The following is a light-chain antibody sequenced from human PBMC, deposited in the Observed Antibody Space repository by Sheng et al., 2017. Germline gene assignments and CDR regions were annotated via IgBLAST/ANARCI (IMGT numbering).Light chain of an antibody. Sequence: DIQMTQSPSSLSASLGDRVTITCRASQGIRRWLAWYQQDLGSPKLLISEASNLQTGVSSRFSGSGLGTDFTLSINDLQSDDSGTYYCQHYNNYPSTFGQGTKLEI. J-gene: IGKJ2*01. CDR3: QHYNNYPST. CDR1: QGIRRW. V-gene: IGKV1-5*03. CDR2: EAS.